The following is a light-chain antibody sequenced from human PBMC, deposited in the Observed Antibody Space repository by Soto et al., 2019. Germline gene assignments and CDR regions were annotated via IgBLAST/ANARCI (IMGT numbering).Light chain of an antibody. Sequence: EVVLTQYPGTLSLSPGERATLSCRTSQSISTTYLAWYQQKPGQAPRVLMSRTSRRATGIPDRFSGSGSGTDLTITVTTLEPEDFEVYYCQQYGSSPRTFGLGTKVDIK. V-gene: IGKV3-20*01. CDR3: QQYGSSPRT. CDR2: RTS. J-gene: IGKJ1*01. CDR1: QSISTTY.